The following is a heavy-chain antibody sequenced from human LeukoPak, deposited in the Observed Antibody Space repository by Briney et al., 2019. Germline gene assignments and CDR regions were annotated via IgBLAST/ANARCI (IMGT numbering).Heavy chain of an antibody. CDR1: GFTFSSYG. V-gene: IGHV3-30*18. CDR2: ISHDGSDK. J-gene: IGHJ4*02. D-gene: IGHD3-22*01. CDR3: AKGVYDSSGYYYTLGY. Sequence: GGSLRLSCAASGFTFSSYGMYWVRQAPGKGLEWLAVISHDGSDKYYAASVEGRFTISRDNSKNTLYLQMNSLRAEDTAVYYCAKGVYDSSGYYYTLGYWGQGTLVTVSS.